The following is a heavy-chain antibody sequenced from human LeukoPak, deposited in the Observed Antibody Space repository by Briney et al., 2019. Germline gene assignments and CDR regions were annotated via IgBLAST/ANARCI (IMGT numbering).Heavy chain of an antibody. CDR3: TTDLGVAYYGSGSYSLADAFDI. J-gene: IGHJ3*02. CDR2: IKSKTDGGTT. D-gene: IGHD3-10*01. Sequence: GGSLRLSCAASGFTFSNAWMNWVRQAPGKGLEWVGRIKSKTDGGTTGYAAPVKGRFTISRDDSKNTLYLQMNSLKTEDTAVYYCTTDLGVAYYGSGSYSLADAFDIWGQGTMVTVSS. CDR1: GFTFSNAW. V-gene: IGHV3-15*07.